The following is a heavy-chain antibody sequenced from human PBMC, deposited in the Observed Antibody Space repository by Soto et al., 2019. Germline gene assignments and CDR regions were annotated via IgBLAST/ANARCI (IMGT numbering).Heavy chain of an antibody. CDR2: IHHSGST. CDR3: ARSFGWYAIDQ. Sequence: QMQLQESGPGLVKPSETLSLTCAVSSASIISEQRWSWVRQPPGKGLEWIGEIHHSGSTNNNPVLRSRVTMSVDKSKTQFSLNLNSVTAADTAVYYCARSFGWYAIDQWGQGTLVIVSS. CDR1: SASIISEQR. J-gene: IGHJ4*02. V-gene: IGHV4-4*02. D-gene: IGHD6-19*01.